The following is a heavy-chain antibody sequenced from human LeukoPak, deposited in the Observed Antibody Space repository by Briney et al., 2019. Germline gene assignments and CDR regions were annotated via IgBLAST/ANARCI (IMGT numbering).Heavy chain of an antibody. J-gene: IGHJ4*02. CDR2: IDYSGST. Sequence: PSQTLSLTCTVSGGSISSGGYYWSWIRQHPGKGLEWIGYIDYSGSTYYNPSLKSRVAISVDKSENHISLKLTSVTAADTAVYYCAREGGPYRPLDYSGQGTLVTVAS. CDR1: GGSISSGGYY. V-gene: IGHV4-31*03. CDR3: AREGGPYRPLDY.